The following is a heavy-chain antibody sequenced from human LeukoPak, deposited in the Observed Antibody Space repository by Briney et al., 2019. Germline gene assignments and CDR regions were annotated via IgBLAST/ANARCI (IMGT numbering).Heavy chain of an antibody. CDR1: GGSISSYY. J-gene: IGHJ6*02. D-gene: IGHD1-26*01. CDR2: IYYSGST. CDR3: ARGRSNYYGMDV. Sequence: SEILSLTCTVSGGSISSYYWSWIRQPPGKGLEWIGYIYYSGSTNYNPSLKSRVTISVGTSKNQFSLKLSSVTAADTAVYYCARGRSNYYGMDVWGQGTTVTVSS. V-gene: IGHV4-59*01.